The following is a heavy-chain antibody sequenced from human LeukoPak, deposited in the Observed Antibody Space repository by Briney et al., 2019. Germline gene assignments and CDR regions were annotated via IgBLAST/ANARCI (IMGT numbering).Heavy chain of an antibody. D-gene: IGHD2-15*01. V-gene: IGHV3-23*01. CDR1: GFTFSSYA. CDR2: ISGSGGST. J-gene: IGHJ4*02. CDR3: ANGPYCSGGSCYPADY. Sequence: GGSLRLSCAASGFTFSSYAMSWVRQAPGKGLEWVSAISGSGGSTYYADSVKGRFTTSRDNSKNTLYLQMNSLRAEDTAVYYCANGPYCSGGSCYPADYWGQGTLVTVSS.